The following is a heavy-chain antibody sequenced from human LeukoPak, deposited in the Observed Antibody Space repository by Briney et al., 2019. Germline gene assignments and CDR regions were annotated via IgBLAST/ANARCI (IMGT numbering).Heavy chain of an antibody. D-gene: IGHD3-10*01. CDR3: ARGGIRGGIDNWFDP. J-gene: IGHJ5*02. CDR2: VYQTGST. Sequence: SETLSLTCTVSGYSISSGYYWGWIRQSPGKGLEWIGSVYQTGSTNYNPSLKSRVTILVDTSKNQFSLRVTSVTAADTAVYFCARGGIRGGIDNWFDPWGQGTLVTVSS. V-gene: IGHV4-38-2*02. CDR1: GYSISSGYY.